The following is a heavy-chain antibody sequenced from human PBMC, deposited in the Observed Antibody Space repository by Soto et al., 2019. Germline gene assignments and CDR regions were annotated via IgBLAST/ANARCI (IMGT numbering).Heavy chain of an antibody. V-gene: IGHV3-23*01. CDR2: ISGSGVAT. CDR3: AKHTGVGY. CDR1: GFTFSTYA. D-gene: IGHD4-17*01. J-gene: IGHJ4*02. Sequence: EVQLLESGGGLVQPGGSLRLSCVASGFTFSTYAMNWVRQAPGKGLQWVSYISGSGVATYYTDSVKGRFTISRDNSKNTLFLQMTSLRAEDTAVYYCAKHTGVGYWGQGTLVAVSS.